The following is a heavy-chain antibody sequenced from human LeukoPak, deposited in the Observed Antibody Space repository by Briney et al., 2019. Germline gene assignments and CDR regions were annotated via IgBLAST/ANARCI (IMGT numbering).Heavy chain of an antibody. CDR3: ARGGLPAFAYDY. J-gene: IGHJ4*02. CDR2: IWSDGSNK. CDR1: GFTFTTYG. Sequence: PGGSLRLSCAASGFTFTTYGMHWVRQAPGKGLEWVAVIWSDGSNKYYADSVKGRFTISRDNSKNTLYLQMNSLRAEDTAVYYCARGGLPAFAYDYWGQGTLVTVSS. D-gene: IGHD3-10*01. V-gene: IGHV3-33*01.